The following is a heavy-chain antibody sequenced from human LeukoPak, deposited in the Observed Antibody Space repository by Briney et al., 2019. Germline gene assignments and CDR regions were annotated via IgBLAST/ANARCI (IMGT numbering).Heavy chain of an antibody. D-gene: IGHD1-26*01. J-gene: IGHJ4*02. CDR3: ARVFYDDVGATGAFDY. V-gene: IGHV4-4*02. Sequence: SGTLSLTCAVSGGSISSSNWWSWVRQPPGKGLEWIGEIYHSGSTNYNPSLKSRVTISVDKSKNRFSLKLSSVTAADTAVYYCARVFYDDVGATGAFDYWGQGTLVTVSS. CDR2: IYHSGST. CDR1: GGSISSSNW.